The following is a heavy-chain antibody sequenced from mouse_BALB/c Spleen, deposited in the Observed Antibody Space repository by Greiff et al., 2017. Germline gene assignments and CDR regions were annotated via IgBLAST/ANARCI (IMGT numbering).Heavy chain of an antibody. CDR2: INPSTGYT. Sequence: QVQLQQSGAELAKPGASVKMSCKASGYTFTSYWMHWVKQRPGQGLEWIGYINPSTGYTEYNQKFKDKATLTADKSSSTAYMQLSSLTSEDSAVYYCARFGYGSSYFDYWGQGTTLTVSS. J-gene: IGHJ2*01. V-gene: IGHV1-7*01. D-gene: IGHD1-1*01. CDR1: GYTFTSYW. CDR3: ARFGYGSSYFDY.